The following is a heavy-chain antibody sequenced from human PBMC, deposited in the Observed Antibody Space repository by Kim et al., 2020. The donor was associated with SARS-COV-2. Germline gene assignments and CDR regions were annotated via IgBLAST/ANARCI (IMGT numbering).Heavy chain of an antibody. CDR1: GGSISSYY. CDR3: ARGTLTLGSGSYYQQHHYYYYYYGMDV. Sequence: SETLSLTCTVSGGSISSYYWSWIRQPPGKGLEWIGYIYYSGSTNYNPSLKSRVTISVDTSKNQFSLKLSSVTAADTAVYYCARGTLTLGSGSYYQQHHYYYYYYGMDVWGQGTTVTVSS. CDR2: IYYSGST. D-gene: IGHD3-10*01. J-gene: IGHJ6*02. V-gene: IGHV4-59*01.